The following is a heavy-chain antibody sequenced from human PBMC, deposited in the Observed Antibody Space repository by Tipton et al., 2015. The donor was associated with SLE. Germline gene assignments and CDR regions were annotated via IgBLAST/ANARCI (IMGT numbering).Heavy chain of an antibody. J-gene: IGHJ3*02. D-gene: IGHD6-13*01. CDR2: IYYSGST. CDR3: ARGSNYAFDI. V-gene: IGHV4-59*01. CDR1: GGSISSYY. Sequence: TLSLTCTVSGGSISSYYWSWIRQPPGKGLEWIGYIYYSGSTNYNPSPKSRVTISVDTSKNQFSLKLSSVTAADTAVYYCARGSNYAFDIWGQGTMVTVSS.